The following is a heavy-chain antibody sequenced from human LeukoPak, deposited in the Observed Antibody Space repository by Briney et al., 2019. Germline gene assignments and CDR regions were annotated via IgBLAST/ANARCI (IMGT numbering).Heavy chain of an antibody. J-gene: IGHJ4*02. Sequence: SETLSLTCTVSGGSISSYYWSWIRQPAGKGLEWIGRIYTSGSTNYNPSLKSRVTMSVDTSKNQFSLELSSVTAADTAVYYCARGKQDFWSGYPDNYFDYWGQGTLVTVSS. D-gene: IGHD3-3*01. CDR1: GGSISSYY. CDR2: IYTSGST. V-gene: IGHV4-4*07. CDR3: ARGKQDFWSGYPDNYFDY.